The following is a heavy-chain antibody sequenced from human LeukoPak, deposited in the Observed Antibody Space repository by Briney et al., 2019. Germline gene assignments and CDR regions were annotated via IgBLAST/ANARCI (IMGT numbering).Heavy chain of an antibody. V-gene: IGHV3-7*01. D-gene: IGHD3-10*02. CDR2: IKPDGSQI. J-gene: IGHJ6*04. CDR3: AELGITMIGGV. Sequence: GRSLRLSCAASGFTFSTYWMTWVRQAPGKGLEWVANIKPDGSQIYYVDSVKGRFTISRDNAKNSLYLQMNSLRAEDTAVYYCAELGITMIGGVWGKGTTVTISS. CDR1: GFTFSTYW.